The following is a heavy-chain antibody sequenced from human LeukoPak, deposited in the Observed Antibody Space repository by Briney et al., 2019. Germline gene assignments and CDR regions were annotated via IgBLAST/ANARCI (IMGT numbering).Heavy chain of an antibody. Sequence: GGSLRLSCAASGFIFSNYGIHWVRQAPGKGLEWVAFIHYDGPEKYYGDSVKGRFTISRDNSKNTVYLQMNCLRPEDTGVYYCARAEWFGVVTGAFDIWGQGTMVTVSS. CDR2: IHYDGPEK. CDR1: GFIFSNYG. V-gene: IGHV3-30*02. J-gene: IGHJ3*02. CDR3: ARAEWFGVVTGAFDI. D-gene: IGHD3-10*01.